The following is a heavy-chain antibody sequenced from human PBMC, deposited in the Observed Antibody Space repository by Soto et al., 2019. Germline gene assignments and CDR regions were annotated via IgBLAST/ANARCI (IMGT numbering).Heavy chain of an antibody. CDR1: GFSFTSYT. V-gene: IGHV3-21*06. Sequence: PGGALRLSCAASGFSFTSYTMNSVRQTPGKGLEWVASISAGGRSIYYADSLKGRSTVSRDNAKSSLYLQMNSLRAEDTAVYYCARSTPGNPFDIWGQGTMVTVSS. D-gene: IGHD3-10*01. CDR2: ISAGGRSI. CDR3: ARSTPGNPFDI. J-gene: IGHJ3*02.